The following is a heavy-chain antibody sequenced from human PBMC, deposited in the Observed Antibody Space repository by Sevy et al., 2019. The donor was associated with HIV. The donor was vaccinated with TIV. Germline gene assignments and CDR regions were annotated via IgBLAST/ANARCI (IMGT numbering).Heavy chain of an antibody. CDR2: IFHSGNT. CDR1: GDSISSGFYS. CDR3: ARDGGTVTTPGCFDF. D-gene: IGHD4-17*01. Sequence: TLSLTCVVSGDSISSGFYSWNWIRQPPGKGLEWIGYIFHSGNTYYNPSLKSRVTISVDESKNQFSLKMTSVTAADTAVYYCARDGGTVTTPGCFDFWGQGTMVTVSS. V-gene: IGHV4-30-2*01. J-gene: IGHJ3*01.